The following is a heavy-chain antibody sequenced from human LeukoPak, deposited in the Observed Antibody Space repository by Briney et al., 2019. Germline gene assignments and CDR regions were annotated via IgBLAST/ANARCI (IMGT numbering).Heavy chain of an antibody. CDR1: GFTFSSNA. Sequence: TGVSLRLSCAASGFTFSSNAMHWVRQAPGKGLEWVAFISYDGVVKYYVDSVRGRFTISRDNSKNTLYLQMNSLRAEDTAVYYCAKDLATKYSLDHWGQGALVTVSS. D-gene: IGHD1-26*01. J-gene: IGHJ4*02. CDR2: ISYDGVVK. CDR3: AKDLATKYSLDH. V-gene: IGHV3-30*18.